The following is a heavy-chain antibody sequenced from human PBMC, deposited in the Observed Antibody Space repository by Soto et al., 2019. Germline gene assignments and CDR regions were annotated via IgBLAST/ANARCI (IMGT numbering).Heavy chain of an antibody. CDR1: GLTFTRYS. Sequence: GGSLRLSCAASGLTFTRYSMNWVRQAPGKGLEWVSSISSTTNYIYYGDSMKGRFTISRDNAKNSLYLEMNSLRAEDTAVYHCARESEDLTSNFDYWGQGTLVTVSS. J-gene: IGHJ4*02. V-gene: IGHV3-21*06. CDR2: ISSTTNYI. CDR3: ARESEDLTSNFDY.